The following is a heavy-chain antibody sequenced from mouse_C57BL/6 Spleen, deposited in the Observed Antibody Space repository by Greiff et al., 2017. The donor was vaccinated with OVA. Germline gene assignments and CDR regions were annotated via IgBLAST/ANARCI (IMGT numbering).Heavy chain of an antibody. D-gene: IGHD1-1*01. J-gene: IGHJ2*01. V-gene: IGHV3-6*01. CDR3: ASCGSSYSFDY. CDR1: GYPITSGYY. CDR2: ISHDGSN. Sequence: DVQLQEPGPGLVKPSPSLPLTCPVTGYPITSGYYRNWTRQLPGNKPEWMAYISHDGSNNYNPPPKNRIAITRDTSKDQFFLKLNSVTTEDTAAGYCASCGSSYSFDYWGQGTTLTVSS.